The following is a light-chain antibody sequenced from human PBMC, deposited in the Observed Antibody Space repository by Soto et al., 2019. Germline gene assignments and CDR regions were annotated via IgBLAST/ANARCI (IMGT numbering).Light chain of an antibody. CDR2: DNN. CDR1: SSNIGNND. CDR3: GTWDSSLSALV. J-gene: IGLJ2*01. V-gene: IGLV1-51*01. Sequence: QSVLTQPPSVSAAPGQMVTISCSGSSSNIGNNDVSWYQQLPGTAPKLLIYDNNKRPSGIPDRFSGSKSGTSATLDITGLQTGDEADYYCGTWDSSLSALVFGGGTKLTVL.